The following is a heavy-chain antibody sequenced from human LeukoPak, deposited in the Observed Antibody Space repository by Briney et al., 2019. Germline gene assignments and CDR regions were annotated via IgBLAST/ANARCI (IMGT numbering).Heavy chain of an antibody. CDR3: ATSYCYDSSGIFDY. CDR1: GYTLTELS. V-gene: IGHV1-24*01. CDR2: FDPEDGET. J-gene: IGHJ4*02. D-gene: IGHD3-22*01. Sequence: LGASVKVSCKVSGYTLTELSMHWVRQAPGKGLEWMGGFDPEDGETIYAQKFQGRVTMTEDTSTDTAYMELSSLRSEDTAVYYCATSYCYDSSGIFDYWGQGTLVTVSS.